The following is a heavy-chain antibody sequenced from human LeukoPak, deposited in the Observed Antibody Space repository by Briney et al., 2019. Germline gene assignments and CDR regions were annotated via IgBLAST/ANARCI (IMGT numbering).Heavy chain of an antibody. J-gene: IGHJ3*02. V-gene: IGHV5-51*01. CDR1: GYSFTSYW. Sequence: GESLKISCKGSGYSFTSYWIVWVRQMPGKGLEWMGIIYPGDSDTRYSPSFQGQVTISADKSMSTAYLQWSSLKASDTAMYYCARPHTSCCRFDPFDIWGQGTMVTVSS. D-gene: IGHD2-2*01. CDR2: IYPGDSDT. CDR3: ARPHTSCCRFDPFDI.